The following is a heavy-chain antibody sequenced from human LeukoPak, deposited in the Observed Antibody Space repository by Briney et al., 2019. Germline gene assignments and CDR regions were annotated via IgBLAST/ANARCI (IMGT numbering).Heavy chain of an antibody. J-gene: IGHJ4*02. D-gene: IGHD2-2*01. CDR1: GFIFNDYW. CDR2: IKQDGSEK. CDR3: AREGRGYCSSTSCYVPFDY. V-gene: IGHV3-7*01. Sequence: GGSLRLSCAASGFIFNDYWMSWVRQAPGKGLEWVANIKQDGSEKYYVDSVKGRFTISRDNAKNSLYLQMNSLRAEDTAVYYCAREGRGYCSSTSCYVPFDYWGQGTLVTVSS.